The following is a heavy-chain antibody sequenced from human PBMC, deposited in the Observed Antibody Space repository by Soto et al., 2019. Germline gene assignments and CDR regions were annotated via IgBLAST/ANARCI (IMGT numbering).Heavy chain of an antibody. CDR2: ISSSSSTI. V-gene: IGHV3-48*01. Sequence: LRLSCAASGFTFSSYSMNWVRQAPGKGLEWVSYISSSSSTIYYADSVKGRFTISRDNAKNSLYLQMNSLRAEDTAVYYCARGGYCSGGSCYANDAFDIWGQGTMVTVSS. D-gene: IGHD2-15*01. CDR1: GFTFSSYS. CDR3: ARGGYCSGGSCYANDAFDI. J-gene: IGHJ3*02.